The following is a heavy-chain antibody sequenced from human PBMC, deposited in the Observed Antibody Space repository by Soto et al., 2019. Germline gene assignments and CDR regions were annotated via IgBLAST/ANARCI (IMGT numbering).Heavy chain of an antibody. CDR2: IYHSGST. Sequence: PSETLSLTCTVSGGSISSYYWSWIRQPAGKGLEWIGRIYHSGSTYYNPSLKSRVTISVDTSKNQFSLKLSSVTAADTAVYYCAREGYYDSSGYLRDAFDIWGQGTMVT. V-gene: IGHV4-4*07. CDR1: GGSISSYY. CDR3: AREGYYDSSGYLRDAFDI. D-gene: IGHD3-22*01. J-gene: IGHJ3*02.